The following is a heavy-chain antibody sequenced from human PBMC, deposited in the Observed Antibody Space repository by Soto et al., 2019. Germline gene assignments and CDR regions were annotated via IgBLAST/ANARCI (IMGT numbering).Heavy chain of an antibody. V-gene: IGHV3-23*01. CDR3: AKKDRDSGYAVPEQFDY. J-gene: IGHJ4*02. CDR2: ISGSGGST. Sequence: PGWSLRLSCAASGFTFSSYAMSWVRQAPGKGLEWVSAISGSGGSTYYADSVKGRFTISRDNSKNTLYLQMNSLRAEDTAVYYCAKKDRDSGYAVPEQFDYWGQGPLVTVSS. CDR1: GFTFSSYA. D-gene: IGHD5-12*01.